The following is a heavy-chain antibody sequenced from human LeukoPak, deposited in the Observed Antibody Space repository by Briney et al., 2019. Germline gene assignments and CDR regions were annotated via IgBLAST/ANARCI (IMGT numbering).Heavy chain of an antibody. CDR2: INPNSGAT. CDR1: GYTFTGYY. Sequence: ASVKVSCKASGYTFTGYYMHWVRQAPGQGLEWMGWINPNSGATNYAQKFQGRVTMTRDTSISTAYMELSRLTSDDTAVYYCAKALGTYFFDYWGQGTLVTVSS. J-gene: IGHJ4*02. V-gene: IGHV1-2*02. CDR3: AKALGTYFFDY.